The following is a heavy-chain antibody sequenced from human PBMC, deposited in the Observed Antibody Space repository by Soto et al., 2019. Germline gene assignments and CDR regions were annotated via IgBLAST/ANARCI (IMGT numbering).Heavy chain of an antibody. Sequence: ASVKVSCKASRYTFTSYYMHWVRQAPGQGLEWMGIINPSGGSTTYAQNFQGRVTMTRDTSTSTVYMELSSLRSEDTAIYYCAVSYSDFDYWGQGTRVTVSS. CDR2: INPSGGST. D-gene: IGHD4-4*01. V-gene: IGHV1-46*01. J-gene: IGHJ4*02. CDR3: AVSYSDFDY. CDR1: RYTFTSYY.